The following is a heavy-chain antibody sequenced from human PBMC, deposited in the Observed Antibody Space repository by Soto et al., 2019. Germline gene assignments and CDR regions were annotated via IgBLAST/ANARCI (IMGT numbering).Heavy chain of an antibody. V-gene: IGHV3-21*01. CDR3: ARDLRGGIYYYYMDV. CDR1: GFTFSSYS. CDR2: ISSSSSYI. Sequence: EVQLVESGGGLVKPGGSLRLSCAASGFTFSSYSMNWVRQAPGKGLEWVSSISSSSSYIYYADSVKGRFTSSRDNAKNSPYLQSNSLRAEDTAVYYCARDLRGGIYYYYMDVWGKGSTVTVAS. J-gene: IGHJ6*03. D-gene: IGHD6-25*01.